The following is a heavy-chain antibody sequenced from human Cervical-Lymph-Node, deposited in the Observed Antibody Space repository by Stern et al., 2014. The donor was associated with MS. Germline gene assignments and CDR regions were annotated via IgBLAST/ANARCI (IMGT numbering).Heavy chain of an antibody. CDR2: IIPIIGTA. V-gene: IGHV1-69*01. Sequence: VQLVQSGAEVQKPGSSVKVSCRASGGTFSSSDISWVRQAPGQGLEWMGGIIPIIGTANYAQKYLGRVTITADESTSTAYMELSSLRSEDTALYCCALGGFGHCFEYWGQGTLVTVSS. CDR3: ALGGFGHCFEY. CDR1: GGTFSSSD. J-gene: IGHJ4*02. D-gene: IGHD3-10*01.